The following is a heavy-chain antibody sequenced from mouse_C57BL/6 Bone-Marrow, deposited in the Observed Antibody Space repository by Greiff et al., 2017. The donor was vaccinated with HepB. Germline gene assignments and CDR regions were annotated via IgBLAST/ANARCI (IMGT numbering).Heavy chain of an antibody. D-gene: IGHD2-4*01. CDR1: GFSLTSYG. CDR3: AKSTMITRAYYAMDY. J-gene: IGHJ4*01. Sequence: VMLVESGPGLVQPSQSLSITCTVSGFSLTSYGVHWVRQSPGKGLEWLGVIWSGGSTDYNAAFISRLSISKDNSKSQVFFKMNSLQADDTAIYYCAKSTMITRAYYAMDYWGQGTSVTVSS. CDR2: IWSGGST. V-gene: IGHV2-2*01.